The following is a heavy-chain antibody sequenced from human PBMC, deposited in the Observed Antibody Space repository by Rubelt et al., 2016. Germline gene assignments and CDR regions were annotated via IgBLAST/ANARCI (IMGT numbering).Heavy chain of an antibody. D-gene: IGHD5-18*01. CDR3: AKDHLGNTAMD. CDR1: GFTFSSYG. J-gene: IGHJ4*02. V-gene: IGHV3-30*18. CDR2: ISYDGSNK. Sequence: QVQLVESGGGVVQPGRSLRLSCAASGFTFSSYGMHWVRQAPGKGLEWVAVISYDGSNKYYADSVKGRFTISRDNSKNTLYLQMNRLRAEDTAVDYCAKDHLGNTAMDLGQGTLVIVAS.